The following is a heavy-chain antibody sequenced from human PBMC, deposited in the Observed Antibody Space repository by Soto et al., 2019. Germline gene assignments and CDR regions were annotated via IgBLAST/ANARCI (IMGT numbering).Heavy chain of an antibody. CDR2: ISYDGSSE. CDR3: ATSSGYLNYFDY. V-gene: IGHV3-30-3*01. D-gene: IGHD6-19*01. Sequence: QLHLVASGGGVVRPGESLRLSCVDSGFSFRTYPMHWVRQAPGKGLEWVALISYDGSSEAYGESVRDRFTVSRDNSKNTLYLQLNSLRPEDTAVYYCATSSGYLNYFDYWGQGTLVTVSS. CDR1: GFSFRTYP. J-gene: IGHJ4*02.